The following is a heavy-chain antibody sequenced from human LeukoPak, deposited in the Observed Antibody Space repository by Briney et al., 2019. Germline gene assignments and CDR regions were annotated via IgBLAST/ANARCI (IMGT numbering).Heavy chain of an antibody. V-gene: IGHV3-23*01. CDR2: VSGGGDNT. CDR3: ARWGNDYSQFDS. J-gene: IGHJ4*02. CDR1: GFTFNNYA. D-gene: IGHD4-11*01. Sequence: PGGSLRLSCAASGFTFNNYAMTWVRQAPGKGLEWVSVVSGGGDNTNYADSVKGRFTISRDNSKNTLFLQMNSLRTEDTAVYFCARWGNDYSQFDSWGQGTLVTVS.